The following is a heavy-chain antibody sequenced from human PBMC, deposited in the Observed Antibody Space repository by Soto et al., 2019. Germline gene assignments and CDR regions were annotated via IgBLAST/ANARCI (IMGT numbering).Heavy chain of an antibody. Sequence: GVSLRLSFAASGFTFSTHTMNWFRQAPGKGLEWISYISTGGRTIYQADSVKGRFTISRDDAKNSLYLQMNSLRDEDTAVYYCARDTYFSGSGDYYPFDYWGQGTPVTVSS. J-gene: IGHJ4*02. D-gene: IGHD3-10*01. CDR2: ISTGGRTI. V-gene: IGHV3-48*02. CDR3: ARDTYFSGSGDYYPFDY. CDR1: GFTFSTHT.